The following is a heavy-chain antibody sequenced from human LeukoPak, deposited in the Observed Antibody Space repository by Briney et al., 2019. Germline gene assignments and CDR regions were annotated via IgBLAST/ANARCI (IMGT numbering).Heavy chain of an antibody. Sequence: GGSLKLSCAASGFTFSDSAMHWVRQASGKGLEWAGRVRTKANSYATAYAASVKGRFTISRDDSKNTAYLEMNSLKTEDTAVYYCTSSSSYNWFDPWGQGTLVTVSS. V-gene: IGHV3-73*01. CDR2: VRTKANSYAT. CDR3: TSSSSYNWFDP. CDR1: GFTFSDSA. J-gene: IGHJ5*02. D-gene: IGHD6-13*01.